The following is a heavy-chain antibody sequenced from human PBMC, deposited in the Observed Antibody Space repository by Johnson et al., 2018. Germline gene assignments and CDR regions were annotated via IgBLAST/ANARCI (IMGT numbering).Heavy chain of an antibody. D-gene: IGHD1-26*01. CDR2: ISYDGSNK. J-gene: IGHJ5*02. CDR1: GFSFSFYG. CDR3: AKDGGGIHSDWYDP. Sequence: QVQLVQSGGGVVQPGRSLRLSCATSGFSFSFYGMHWVRQAPGKGLEWVAVISYDGSNKYYGDSVKGRFTISRDNSKNTLYLQMNSLRVEDTAVYYCAKDGGGIHSDWYDPWGQVTLVTVSS. V-gene: IGHV3-30*18.